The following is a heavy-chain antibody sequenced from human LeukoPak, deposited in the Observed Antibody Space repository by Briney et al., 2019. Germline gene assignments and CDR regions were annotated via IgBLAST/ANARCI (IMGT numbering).Heavy chain of an antibody. D-gene: IGHD3-22*01. CDR1: GGSISSSSYY. J-gene: IGHJ4*02. Sequence: NPSETLSLTCTVSGGSISSSSYYWGWIRQPPGKVLEWIGSIYYSGSTYYNPSLKSRVTISVDTSKNQFSLKLSSVTAADTAVYYCARPYYYDSSGYYGYWGQGTLVTVSS. CDR3: ARPYYYDSSGYYGY. CDR2: IYYSGST. V-gene: IGHV4-39*01.